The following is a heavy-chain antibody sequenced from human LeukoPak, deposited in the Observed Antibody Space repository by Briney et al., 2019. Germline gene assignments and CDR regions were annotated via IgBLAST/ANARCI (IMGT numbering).Heavy chain of an antibody. CDR3: AASYDSSGYYYVPNWFDP. CDR1: GGSISSYY. V-gene: IGHV4-59*05. Sequence: SETLSLTCTVSGGSISSYYWSWIRQPPGKGLEWIGSIYYSGSTYYNPSLKSRVTISVDTSKNQFSLKLSSVTAADTAVYYCAASYDSSGYYYVPNWFDPWGQGTLVTVSS. CDR2: IYYSGST. D-gene: IGHD3-22*01. J-gene: IGHJ5*02.